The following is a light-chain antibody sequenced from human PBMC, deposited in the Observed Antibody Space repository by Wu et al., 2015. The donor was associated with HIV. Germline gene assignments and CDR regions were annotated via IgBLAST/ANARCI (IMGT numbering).Light chain of an antibody. CDR3: QQYGSSPYT. Sequence: EIVLTQSPGTLSLSPGAGATLSCRASQSISSDYFAWYQQKPGQAPRLLIYGASSRATGIPDRFSGSGSGTDFTLTISRLEPEDFAVYYCQQYGSSPYTFGQGTKLEIK. CDR2: GAS. J-gene: IGKJ2*01. V-gene: IGKV3-20*01. CDR1: QSISSDY.